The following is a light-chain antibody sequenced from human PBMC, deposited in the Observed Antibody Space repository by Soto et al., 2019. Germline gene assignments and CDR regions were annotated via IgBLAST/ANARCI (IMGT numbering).Light chain of an antibody. Sequence: ERVLTQSPGTLSLSPGERATLSCRASQSVSSSYIAWYQQKPGQAPRLLIYGASSRATGIPDRFSGSGSGTDFTLTISRLEPEDFAVYYCQQYGSSPYTFGQGTKLEIK. J-gene: IGKJ2*01. CDR3: QQYGSSPYT. CDR2: GAS. V-gene: IGKV3-20*01. CDR1: QSVSSSY.